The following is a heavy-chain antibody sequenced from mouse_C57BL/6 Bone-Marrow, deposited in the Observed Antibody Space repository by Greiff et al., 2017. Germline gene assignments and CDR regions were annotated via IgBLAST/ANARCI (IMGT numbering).Heavy chain of an antibody. Sequence: QVQLQQPGAELVRPGTSVKLSCKASGYTFTSYWMHWVKQRPGQGLEWIGVIDPSDSYTNYNQKFKCKATLTVDTSSSTAYMQLSSLTSEDSAVYYCARGDGNFYAMDYWGQGTSVTVSS. D-gene: IGHD2-1*01. V-gene: IGHV1-59*01. CDR1: GYTFTSYW. CDR3: ARGDGNFYAMDY. CDR2: IDPSDSYT. J-gene: IGHJ4*01.